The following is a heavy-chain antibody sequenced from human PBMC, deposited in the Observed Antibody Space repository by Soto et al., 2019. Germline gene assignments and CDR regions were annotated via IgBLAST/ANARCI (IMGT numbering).Heavy chain of an antibody. D-gene: IGHD1-26*01. CDR3: ARDLSTAYSGSQGAFDI. CDR2: IIPIFGTA. CDR1: GGTFSSYA. V-gene: IGHV1-69*12. J-gene: IGHJ3*02. Sequence: QVQLVQSGAEVKKPGSSVKVSCKASGGTFSSYAISWVRQAPGQGLEWMGGIIPIFGTANYAQKFQGRVTITADESTSTAYMELSSLRSEDTAVYYCARDLSTAYSGSQGAFDIWGQGTMVTVSS.